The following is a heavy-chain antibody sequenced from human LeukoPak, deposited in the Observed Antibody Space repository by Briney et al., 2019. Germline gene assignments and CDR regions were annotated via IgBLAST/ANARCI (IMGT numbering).Heavy chain of an antibody. CDR1: GVSISSGGYY. CDR2: IYYSGST. D-gene: IGHD4-23*01. J-gene: IGHJ4*02. V-gene: IGHV4-31*03. Sequence: PSETLSLTCTVSGVSISSGGYYWSWIRQLPGKGLEWIGYIYYSGSTYYNPSLKSRVIISVDTSKNQFSLKLSSVTAADTAVHYCAREHGPYGGNSPGFDYWGQGTQVIVSS. CDR3: AREHGPYGGNSPGFDY.